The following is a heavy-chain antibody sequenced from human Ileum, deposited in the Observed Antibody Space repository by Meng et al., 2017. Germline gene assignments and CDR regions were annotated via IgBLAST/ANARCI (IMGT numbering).Heavy chain of an antibody. V-gene: IGHV1-18*01. Sequence: QVQLVQSGAEVKKPGASVKVSCKASGYIFTRYGIGWVRQAPGQGLEWMGWISAYSGNTKYAQKLQGRVTMTTDTSTSTAYMELRSLRSDDTAVYYCAKDSVATATQFDSWGQGTLVTVSS. CDR2: ISAYSGNT. CDR1: GYIFTRYG. D-gene: IGHD5-12*01. J-gene: IGHJ4*02. CDR3: AKDSVATATQFDS.